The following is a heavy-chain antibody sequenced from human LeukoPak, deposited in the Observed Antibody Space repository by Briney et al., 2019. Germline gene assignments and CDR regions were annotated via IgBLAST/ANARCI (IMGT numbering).Heavy chain of an antibody. J-gene: IGHJ6*02. D-gene: IGHD6-13*01. CDR3: ARVSEGQLVTVGITVPYYYYGMDV. CDR1: GGTFSSYA. Sequence: SVKVSCKASGGTFSSYAISWVRQALGQGLEWMGRIIPILGIANYAQKFQGRVTITADKSTSTAYMELSSLRSEDTAVYYCARVSEGQLVTVGITVPYYYYGMDVWGQGTTVTVSS. V-gene: IGHV1-69*04. CDR2: IIPILGIA.